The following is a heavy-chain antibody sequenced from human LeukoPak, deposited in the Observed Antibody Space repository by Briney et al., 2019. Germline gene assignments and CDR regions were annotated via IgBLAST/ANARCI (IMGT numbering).Heavy chain of an antibody. V-gene: IGHV4-34*01. J-gene: IGHJ4*02. CDR1: GGSFSGYY. Sequence: PSETLSPTCAVYGGSFSGYYWSWIRQPPGKGLEWIGEINHSGSTNYNPSLKSRVTISVDTSKNQFSLKLSSVTAADTAVYYCARDQGYSYGYCFDYWGQGTLVTVSS. CDR3: ARDQGYSYGYCFDY. CDR2: INHSGST. D-gene: IGHD5-18*01.